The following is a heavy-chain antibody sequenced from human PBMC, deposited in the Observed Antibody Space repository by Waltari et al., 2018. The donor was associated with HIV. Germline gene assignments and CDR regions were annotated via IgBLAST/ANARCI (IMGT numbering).Heavy chain of an antibody. J-gene: IGHJ6*04. V-gene: IGHV4-39*01. Sequence: QLQLQESGPGLVQPSETLSLTCTVSGGSIRRSSYYWAWFRQPPGKGLEWIGSVYYSGSTYYDPSLKSRVTISADTSKSQFSLKVSSVTAADTAVYYCVTYCGGDCYSGYYYGMDVWGKGTTVTVSS. CDR1: GGSIRRSSYY. CDR2: VYYSGST. D-gene: IGHD2-21*02. CDR3: VTYCGGDCYSGYYYGMDV.